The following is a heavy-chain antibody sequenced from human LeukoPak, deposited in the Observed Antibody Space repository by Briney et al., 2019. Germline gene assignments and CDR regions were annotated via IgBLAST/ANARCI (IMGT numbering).Heavy chain of an antibody. CDR2: IYYSGST. J-gene: IGHJ3*02. CDR3: ATGVDIVVVPALFDI. V-gene: IGHV4-39*07. CDR1: GGSISSSSYY. Sequence: PSETLSLTCTVSGGSISSSSYYWGWIRQPPGKGLEWIGSIYYSGSTYYNPSLKSRVTISVDTSKNQFSLKLSSVTAADTAVYYCATGVDIVVVPALFDIWGQGTMVTVSS. D-gene: IGHD2-2*01.